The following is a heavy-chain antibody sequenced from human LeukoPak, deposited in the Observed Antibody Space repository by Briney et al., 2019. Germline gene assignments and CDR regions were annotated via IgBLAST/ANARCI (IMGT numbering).Heavy chain of an antibody. CDR2: GNHSGST. CDR1: GGSFSGYY. CDR3: ARRGCSSTSCYRWTYNWFDP. J-gene: IGHJ5*02. D-gene: IGHD2-2*02. V-gene: IGHV4-34*01. Sequence: SETLSLTCAVYGGSFSGYYWSWIRQPPGKGLEWIGEGNHSGSTNYNPSLKSRVTISVDTSKNQFSLKLSSVTAADTAVYYCARRGCSSTSCYRWTYNWFDPWGQGTLVTVSS.